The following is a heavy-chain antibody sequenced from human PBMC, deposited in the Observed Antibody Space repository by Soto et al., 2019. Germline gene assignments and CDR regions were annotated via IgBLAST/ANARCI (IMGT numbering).Heavy chain of an antibody. CDR1: GGSFSGYY. V-gene: IGHV4-34*01. Sequence: SETLSLTCAVYGGSFSGYYWSWIRQPPGRGLEWIGEINHSGSTNYNPSLKSRVTISVDTSKNQFSLKLSSVTAADTAVYYRARVRRTMDIVVVVAAIPYNWFDPWGQGTLVTVSS. D-gene: IGHD2-15*01. CDR2: INHSGST. J-gene: IGHJ5*02. CDR3: ARVRRTMDIVVVVAAIPYNWFDP.